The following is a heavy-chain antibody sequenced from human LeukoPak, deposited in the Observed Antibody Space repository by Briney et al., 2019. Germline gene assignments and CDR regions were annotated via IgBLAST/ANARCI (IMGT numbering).Heavy chain of an antibody. Sequence: PGGSLRLSCAASGFTFSSSTMNWVRQAPGKGLEWVSSISGSSNYIYYADSVKGRFTISRDNAKNSLYLQMNSLRAEDTAVYYCARSPNSANFPNWLDPWGQGTLVTVSS. J-gene: IGHJ5*02. V-gene: IGHV3-21*01. CDR3: ARSPNSANFPNWLDP. CDR2: ISGSSNYI. CDR1: GFTFSSST. D-gene: IGHD4/OR15-4a*01.